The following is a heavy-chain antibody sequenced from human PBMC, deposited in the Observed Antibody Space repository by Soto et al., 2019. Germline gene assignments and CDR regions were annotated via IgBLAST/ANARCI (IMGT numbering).Heavy chain of an antibody. V-gene: IGHV3-9*03. CDR3: VGDVSQLLSCGTAFGI. D-gene: IGHD1-1*01. CDR1: GFNFDDYP. Sequence: EVQLVEAGGGLVQPGRSLRLSCAASGFNFDDYPMHWVRQAPGKGLEWVSRISWDSGTTDYADSVKGRFVTSRDNAKKAQYLQMNCLRPEDMALYYCVGDVSQLLSCGTAFGIWGQGTMVTVSS. CDR2: ISWDSGTT. J-gene: IGHJ3*02.